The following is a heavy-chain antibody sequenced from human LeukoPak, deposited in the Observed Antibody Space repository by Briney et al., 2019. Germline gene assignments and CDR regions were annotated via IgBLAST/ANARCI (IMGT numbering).Heavy chain of an antibody. CDR3: ARDLVIAKYYYMDV. J-gene: IGHJ6*03. CDR2: INIGRGDS. Sequence: GASVKVSCKASGYTFTSYTIHWVRQAPGQSLEWMGWINIGRGDSKCSQGFQGRVTMTRDMSTSTVYMELSSLRSEDTAVYYCARDLVIAKYYYMDVWGKGTTVTVSS. CDR1: GYTFTSYT. V-gene: IGHV1-3*03. D-gene: IGHD2-21*01.